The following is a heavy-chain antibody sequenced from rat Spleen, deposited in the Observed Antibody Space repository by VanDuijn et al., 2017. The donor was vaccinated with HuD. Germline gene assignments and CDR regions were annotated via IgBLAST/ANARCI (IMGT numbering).Heavy chain of an antibody. CDR3: TRGLSGY. CDR1: GFSLMDYS. D-gene: IGHD4-3*01. J-gene: IGHJ2*01. Sequence: QVQLKESGPGLVQPSQTLSLTCTVSGFSLMDYSVHWVRQPPGKGLEWMGRMKYDGDTYYNSALKSRLSISRDTSKSQVFLKMNSLPTEDTAIYYCTRGLSGYWGQGVMVTVSS. V-gene: IGHV2S30*01. CDR2: MKYDGDT.